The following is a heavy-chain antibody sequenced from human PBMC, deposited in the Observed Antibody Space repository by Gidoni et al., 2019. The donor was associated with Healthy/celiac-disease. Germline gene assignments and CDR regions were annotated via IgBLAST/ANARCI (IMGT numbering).Heavy chain of an antibody. J-gene: IGHJ4*02. CDR3: ARENWGSSRVDY. D-gene: IGHD7-27*01. V-gene: IGHV4-34*01. Sequence: QVPLQQCGARLLKPSETLSPTCAADGGSFSGYYWSWIRQPPGKGLGWIGEINHSGSTNYNQSLKSRVTISVDTSKNQFSLKLRSVTAADTAVYYCARENWGSSRVDYWGQGTLVTVSS. CDR2: INHSGST. CDR1: GGSFSGYY.